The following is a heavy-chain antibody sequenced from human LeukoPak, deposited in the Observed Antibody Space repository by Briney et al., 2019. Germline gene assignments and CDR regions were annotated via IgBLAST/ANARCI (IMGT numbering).Heavy chain of an antibody. V-gene: IGHV6-1*01. CDR2: TYYRSRWYS. Sequence: SQTLSLTCAISGDSVSSTSLAWNWIRQSPSRGLGWLGRTYYRSRWYSEYAVSVKSRIIINPETSKNQFSLQLNSVTPEDTAVYYCVELERGYWGQGTLVTVSS. CDR3: VELERGY. D-gene: IGHD1-1*01. J-gene: IGHJ4*02. CDR1: GDSVSSTSLA.